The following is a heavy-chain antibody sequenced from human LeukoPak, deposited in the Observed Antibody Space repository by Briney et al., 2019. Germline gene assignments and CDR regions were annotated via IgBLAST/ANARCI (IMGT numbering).Heavy chain of an antibody. J-gene: IGHJ4*02. CDR2: ISSSSSYI. V-gene: IGHV3-21*04. D-gene: IGHD3-10*02. CDR1: GFTFSSYS. Sequence: PGGSLRLSCAASGFTFSSYSMNWVRQAPGKGLEWVSSISSSSSYIYYADSVKGRFTISRDNAKNSLYLQMNSLTTDDTAFYFCAKELDTMFFDYWGQGALVTVSS. CDR3: AKELDTMFFDY.